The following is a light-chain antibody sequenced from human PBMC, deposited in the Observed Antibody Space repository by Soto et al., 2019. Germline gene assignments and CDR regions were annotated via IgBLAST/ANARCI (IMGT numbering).Light chain of an antibody. Sequence: EIEMTQSPATLSLAPGERVTLSCRASESVSTNLAWYQQKPGQAPRLLIYDASNRATGTPARFSGSGSGTDFTLTISSLEPEDFAVYYCQQRSNWSITFGQGTRLEIK. CDR3: QQRSNWSIT. CDR2: DAS. CDR1: ESVSTN. V-gene: IGKV3-11*01. J-gene: IGKJ5*01.